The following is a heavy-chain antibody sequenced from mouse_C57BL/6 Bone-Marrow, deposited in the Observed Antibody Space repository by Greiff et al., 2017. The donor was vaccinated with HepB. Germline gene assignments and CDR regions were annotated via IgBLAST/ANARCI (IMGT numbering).Heavy chain of an antibody. V-gene: IGHV5-2*01. CDR2: INSDGGST. D-gene: IGHD6-1*01. J-gene: IGHJ1*03. CDR3: ARHGRGYWYFDV. CDR1: EYEFPSHD. Sequence: EVKLMESGGGLVQPGESLKLSCESNEYEFPSHDMSWVRKTPEKRLELVAAINSDGGSTYYPDTMGRRFIISRDNTKKTLYLQMGSLRSEDTALYYCARHGRGYWYFDVWGTGTTVTVSS.